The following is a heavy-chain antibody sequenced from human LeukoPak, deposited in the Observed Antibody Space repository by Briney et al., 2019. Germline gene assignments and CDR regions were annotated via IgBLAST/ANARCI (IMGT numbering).Heavy chain of an antibody. Sequence: GGSLRLSCAASGFTFSTFWMSWVRQAPGKGLEWVANINQGRTEKYYVDSMKGRFTVSRDNAKNSLYLQMDSLRAEDTAVYYCARGGTFVSDYWGQGTLVTVSS. CDR1: GFTFSTFW. V-gene: IGHV3-7*01. CDR2: INQGRTEK. D-gene: IGHD1-1*01. CDR3: ARGGTFVSDY. J-gene: IGHJ4*02.